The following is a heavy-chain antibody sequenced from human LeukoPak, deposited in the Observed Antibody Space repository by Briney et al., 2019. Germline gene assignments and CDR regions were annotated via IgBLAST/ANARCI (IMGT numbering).Heavy chain of an antibody. V-gene: IGHV3-23*01. Sequence: ESGGSLRLSCAASGFTFNNYAMNWVRQAPGKGLEWVSSISGGGETTYYADSAKGRFTISRDNSQNTLYLQTNSLRAEDTAVYYCARDYADYVGYFFFDYWGQGTLVTVSS. CDR2: ISGGGETT. J-gene: IGHJ4*02. CDR1: GFTFNNYA. CDR3: ARDYADYVGYFFFDY. D-gene: IGHD4-17*01.